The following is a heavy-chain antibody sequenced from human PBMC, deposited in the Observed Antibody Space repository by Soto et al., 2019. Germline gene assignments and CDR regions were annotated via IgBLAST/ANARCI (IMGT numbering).Heavy chain of an antibody. CDR3: ASYYYDSSGFYWYFDL. D-gene: IGHD3-22*01. CDR1: GGTFSSYT. Sequence: QVQLVQSGAEVKKPGSSVKVSCKASGGTFSSYTISWVRQAPGQGLEWMGRFIPILGIANYAQKFQGRVTITADKSTRSAYMELSSLRSEDTAVYYCASYYYDSSGFYWYFDLWGRGTLVTVSS. V-gene: IGHV1-69*02. J-gene: IGHJ2*01. CDR2: FIPILGIA.